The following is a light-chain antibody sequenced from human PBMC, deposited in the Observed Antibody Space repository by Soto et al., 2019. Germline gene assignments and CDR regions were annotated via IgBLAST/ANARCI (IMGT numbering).Light chain of an antibody. Sequence: DIQMTQSPSSLSASVGDRVTITCRASQGIRNYLAWYQQKPGKVPKLLIYAASTLQSGVPSRFSGSGSGTDFTLTISSLQPEDVATYYCQKYNSAPTTFGQGTKVEIK. CDR1: QGIRNY. CDR2: AAS. J-gene: IGKJ1*01. CDR3: QKYNSAPTT. V-gene: IGKV1-27*01.